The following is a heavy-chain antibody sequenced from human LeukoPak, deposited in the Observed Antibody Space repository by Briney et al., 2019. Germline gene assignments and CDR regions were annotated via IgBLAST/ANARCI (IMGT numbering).Heavy chain of an antibody. D-gene: IGHD5-12*01. CDR2: IWHDGGRK. CDR1: GFTFSTHG. Sequence: PGGSLRLSCVVSGFTFSTHGFHWVRQAPGKGLEWVSVIWHDGGRKEYADSVRGRFTISRDNSNLYLQMNSLRAEDTAIYYCARDIGNSGFNLDYRGQGTPVTVSS. J-gene: IGHJ4*02. V-gene: IGHV3-33*01. CDR3: ARDIGNSGFNLDY.